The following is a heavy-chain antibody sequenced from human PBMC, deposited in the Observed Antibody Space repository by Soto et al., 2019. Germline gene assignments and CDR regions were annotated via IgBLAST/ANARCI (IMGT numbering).Heavy chain of an antibody. J-gene: IGHJ6*02. CDR2: ISWDGGST. V-gene: IGHV3-43*01. Sequence: GGSLRLSCAASGFTFDDYTMHWVRQAPGKGLEWVSLISWDGGSTYYADSVKGRFTISRDNSKNSLYLQMNSLRTEDTALYYCAKDIAPFSHYYYYYGMDVWGQGTTVTVSS. D-gene: IGHD3-3*01. CDR1: GFTFDDYT. CDR3: AKDIAPFSHYYYYYGMDV.